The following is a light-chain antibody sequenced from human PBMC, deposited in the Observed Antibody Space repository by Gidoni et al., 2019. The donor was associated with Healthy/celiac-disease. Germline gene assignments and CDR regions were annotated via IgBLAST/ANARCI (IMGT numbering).Light chain of an antibody. Sequence: SSELTQDPAVSVALGQTVRITCQGDSLRSYYASWYQQKPGQAPVLVIYGKNKRPSGIPDRFSGSSSGNTASLTITGAQAEDEADYYCNSRDSSGKDVVFGGGTKLTVL. J-gene: IGLJ2*01. CDR2: GKN. CDR3: NSRDSSGKDVV. V-gene: IGLV3-19*01. CDR1: SLRSYY.